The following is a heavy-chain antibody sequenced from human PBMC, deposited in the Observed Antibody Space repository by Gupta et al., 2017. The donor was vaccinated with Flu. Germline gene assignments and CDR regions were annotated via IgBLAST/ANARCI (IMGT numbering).Heavy chain of an antibody. CDR1: GFAFKDYA. CDR2: IGGKDGNT. Sequence: EVLLLESGGGFVQPGGSLRLSCAASGFAFKDYAMNWVRQAPGQGLEWVSLIGGKDGNTHYADSVKGRFFISRDNSKSTLYLQMNSLRVDDTAMYYCVKGLTTSDYWGQGAPVTVSS. CDR3: VKGLTTSDY. J-gene: IGHJ4*02. D-gene: IGHD1-14*01. V-gene: IGHV3-23*01.